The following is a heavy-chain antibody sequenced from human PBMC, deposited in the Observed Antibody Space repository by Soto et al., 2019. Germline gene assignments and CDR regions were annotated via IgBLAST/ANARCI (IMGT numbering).Heavy chain of an antibody. CDR2: INTGNGNT. CDR1: GITSTTYA. V-gene: IGHV1-3*04. CDR3: ARAISGYVT. J-gene: IGHJ5*02. Sequence: QVQRVQSGAEVKKPGASVKVSCKASGITSTTYAIHWVRQVPGQGLEWMGWINTGNGNTRYSQRFLGRVSLTTDTSASTASMDLSSLTSEDTAVYYCARAISGYVTWGQGTLITVSS. D-gene: IGHD5-12*01.